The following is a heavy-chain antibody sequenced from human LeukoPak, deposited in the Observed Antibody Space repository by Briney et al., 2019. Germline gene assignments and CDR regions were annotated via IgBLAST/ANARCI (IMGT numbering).Heavy chain of an antibody. D-gene: IGHD6-6*01. CDR3: ARDPGDEYSSSSDH. J-gene: IGHJ5*02. CDR1: GGTFSSYT. V-gene: IGHV1-69*04. CDR2: IIPILGIA. Sequence: ASVKVSCKASGGTFSSYTIRWVRQAPGQGLEWMGRIIPILGIANYAQKFQGRVTITADKSTSTAYMELSSLRSEDTAVYYCARDPGDEYSSSSDHWGQGTLVTVSS.